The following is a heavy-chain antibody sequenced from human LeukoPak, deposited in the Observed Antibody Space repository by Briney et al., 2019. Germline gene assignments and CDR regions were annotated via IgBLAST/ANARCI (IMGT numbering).Heavy chain of an antibody. J-gene: IGHJ4*02. CDR3: AKPAPHNTDYYYGVHFDY. D-gene: IGHD3-22*01. CDR1: GFTFRSYA. CDR2: ISVSGST. Sequence: PGGSLRLSCAASGFTFRSYAMSWVRQAPGKGLKWVSGISVSGSTYYADSVKGRFTISRDNSKNTLYLQMNSLRAEDTAVYYCAKPAPHNTDYYYGVHFDYWGQGALVTVSS. V-gene: IGHV3-23*01.